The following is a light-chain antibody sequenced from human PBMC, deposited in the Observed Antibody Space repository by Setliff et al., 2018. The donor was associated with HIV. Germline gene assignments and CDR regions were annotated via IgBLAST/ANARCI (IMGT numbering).Light chain of an antibody. CDR3: SSYADFSSVI. CDR1: SNDVGGYNS. CDR2: DVG. V-gene: IGLV2-8*01. J-gene: IGLJ2*01. Sequence: QSALTQPPSASGSPGQSVTISCTGTSNDVGGYNSVSWYQQHPGKAPKLVIFDVGQRPSGVPDRFSGSKSGNTASLTVSVLQADDEADYYCSSYADFSSVIFCGGTKVTVL.